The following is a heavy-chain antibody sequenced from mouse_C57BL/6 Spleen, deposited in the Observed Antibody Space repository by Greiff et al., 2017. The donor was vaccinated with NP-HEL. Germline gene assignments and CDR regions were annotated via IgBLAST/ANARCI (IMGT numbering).Heavy chain of an antibody. Sequence: VQLQQPGAELVKPGASVKLSCKASGYTFTSYWMHWVKQRPGQGLEWIGMIHPNSGSTNYNEKFKSKATLTVDKSSSTAYMQLSSLTSEDSAVYYCARGRYSNYGYYFDYWGQGTTLTVSS. CDR1: GYTFTSYW. J-gene: IGHJ2*01. CDR3: ARGRYSNYGYYFDY. D-gene: IGHD2-5*01. CDR2: IHPNSGST. V-gene: IGHV1-64*01.